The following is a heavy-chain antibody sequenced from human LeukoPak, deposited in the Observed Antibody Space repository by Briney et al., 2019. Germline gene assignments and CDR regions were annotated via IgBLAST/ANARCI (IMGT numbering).Heavy chain of an antibody. CDR1: GYTFTSYA. D-gene: IGHD6-19*01. V-gene: IGHV1-3*01. J-gene: IGHJ5*02. CDR3: ARGPAAVAGTNNWFDP. Sequence: ASVKVSCKASGYTFTSYAMHWVRQAPGQRLEWMGWINAGNGNTKYSQKFQGRVTITRDTSASTAYMELSSLRSEDTAVYYCARGPAAVAGTNNWFDPWGQGTLFTVSS. CDR2: INAGNGNT.